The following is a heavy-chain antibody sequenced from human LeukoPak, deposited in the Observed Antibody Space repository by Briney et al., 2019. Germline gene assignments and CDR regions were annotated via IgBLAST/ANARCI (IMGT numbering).Heavy chain of an antibody. Sequence: GGSLRLSCAASGFTVSSNYMSWVRQAPGKGLEWVSVIYSGGSTYYADSVKGRFTISRDNSKNTLYLQMNSLRAEDTAVYYCARGQSPQKRGAFDIWGQGTMVTVSS. CDR2: IYSGGST. V-gene: IGHV3-53*01. CDR3: ARGQSPQKRGAFDI. J-gene: IGHJ3*02. D-gene: IGHD1-1*01. CDR1: GFTVSSNY.